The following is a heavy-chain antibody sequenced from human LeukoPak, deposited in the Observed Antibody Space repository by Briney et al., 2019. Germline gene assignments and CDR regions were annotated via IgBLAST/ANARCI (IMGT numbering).Heavy chain of an antibody. CDR3: ARDYPAYYFDY. J-gene: IGHJ4*02. Sequence: ASVKVSCKASGYTFTSYGISWVRQAPGQGLEWMGWISAYNGNTNYAQKFQGRVTMTRDTSTSTAYMELSRLRSDDTAVYYCARDYPAYYFDYWGQGTLVTVSS. CDR2: ISAYNGNT. V-gene: IGHV1-18*01. CDR1: GYTFTSYG. D-gene: IGHD3-16*02.